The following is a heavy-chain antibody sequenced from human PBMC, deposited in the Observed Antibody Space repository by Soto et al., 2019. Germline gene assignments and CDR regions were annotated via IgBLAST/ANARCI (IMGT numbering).Heavy chain of an antibody. CDR3: ARAPKVSGSSQTRPDF. V-gene: IGHV4-34*01. Sequence: SETLSLTCSIYSGSFSVYYWSWMRHPPGKGLEWIGEISQSGNTNYSPSLKSRVSISIDTSKKQFSLNLASVSAADTAVYYCARAPKVSGSSQTRPDFWGQGTLVTVSS. D-gene: IGHD6-6*01. J-gene: IGHJ4*02. CDR2: ISQSGNT. CDR1: SGSFSVYY.